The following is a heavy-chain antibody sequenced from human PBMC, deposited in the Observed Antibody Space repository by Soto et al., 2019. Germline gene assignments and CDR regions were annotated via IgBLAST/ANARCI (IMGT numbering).Heavy chain of an antibody. D-gene: IGHD6-6*01. J-gene: IGHJ6*02. CDR2: NYYSGIT. Sequence: PSETLSLTCTVSGFSISSGGYYLTWIRQHPGKGLEWIGYNYYSGITYYNPSLKSRVTISLDTSKNQFSLKLSSVTAADTAVYYCARGSSIAGLYYGMDVWGQGTTVTVSS. CDR3: ARGSSIAGLYYGMDV. CDR1: GFSISSGGYY. V-gene: IGHV4-31*03.